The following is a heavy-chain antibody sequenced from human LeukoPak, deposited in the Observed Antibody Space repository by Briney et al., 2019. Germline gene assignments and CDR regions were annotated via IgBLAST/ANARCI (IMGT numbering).Heavy chain of an antibody. CDR2: IYSSGSS. Sequence: SGTLSLTCTVSGGSISSYYWSWIRQPAGKGLEWIGRIYSSGSSNCNTSLKSRVTMSVDTSNNQFSLKLNSVTAADTAVYYCARGDSSGRYYLDYWGQGTLVTVSS. D-gene: IGHD3-22*01. CDR3: ARGDSSGRYYLDY. J-gene: IGHJ4*02. CDR1: GGSISSYY. V-gene: IGHV4-4*07.